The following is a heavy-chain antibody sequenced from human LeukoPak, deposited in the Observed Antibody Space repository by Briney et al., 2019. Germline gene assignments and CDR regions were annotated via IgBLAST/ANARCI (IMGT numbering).Heavy chain of an antibody. CDR3: VGYSYGYGAFDI. CDR1: GFTFSSYG. CDR2: ISYDGSNK. Sequence: GRSLRLSCAASGFTFSSYGMHWVRQAPGKGLEWVAVISYDGSNKYYADSVKGRFTISRDNSKNTPYLQMNSLRAEDTAVYYGVGYSYGYGAFDIWGQGTMVTVSS. D-gene: IGHD5-18*01. V-gene: IGHV3-30*03. J-gene: IGHJ3*02.